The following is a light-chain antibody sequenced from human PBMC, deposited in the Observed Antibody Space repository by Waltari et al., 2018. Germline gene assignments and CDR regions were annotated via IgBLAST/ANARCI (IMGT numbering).Light chain of an antibody. Sequence: QTVVTQEQSLSVSPGGTVTLTCALSSCSISTTSHTSWYQQSPSQTPRTLVYKTNTRSPGVPDRFSGSTLGNKAALTITGAQAEDESDYYCLLYMGSGIWVFGGGTKLTVL. CDR3: LLYMGSGIWV. V-gene: IGLV8-61*01. CDR1: SCSISTTSH. J-gene: IGLJ3*02. CDR2: KTN.